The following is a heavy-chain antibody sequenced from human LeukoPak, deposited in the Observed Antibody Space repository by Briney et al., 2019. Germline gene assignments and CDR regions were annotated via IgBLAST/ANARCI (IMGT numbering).Heavy chain of an antibody. CDR1: GFTFSNYW. CDR3: ATRYFDL. CDR2: VKQDGSER. V-gene: IGHV3-7*01. J-gene: IGHJ2*01. Sequence: GGSLRLSCAASGFTFSNYWMNWVRQAPGKGLEWVANVKQDGSERYYVASEKGRFTISRDNAKNSLFLQMNSLRAEDTAVYYCATRYFDLWGRGTLVTVSS.